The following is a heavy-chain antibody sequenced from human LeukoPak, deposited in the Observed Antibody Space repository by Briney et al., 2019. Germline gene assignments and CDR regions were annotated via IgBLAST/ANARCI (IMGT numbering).Heavy chain of an antibody. J-gene: IGHJ4*02. V-gene: IGHV1-69*13. D-gene: IGHD3-9*01. Sequence: SVKRSCKASGGTFSSYAISWVREAPGQGLEWMGGIIPIFGTANYAQKFQGRVTITADESTSTAYMELSSLRSEDTAVYYCARGVRRYFDWLLDYWGQGTLVTVSS. CDR2: IIPIFGTA. CDR3: ARGVRRYFDWLLDY. CDR1: GGTFSSYA.